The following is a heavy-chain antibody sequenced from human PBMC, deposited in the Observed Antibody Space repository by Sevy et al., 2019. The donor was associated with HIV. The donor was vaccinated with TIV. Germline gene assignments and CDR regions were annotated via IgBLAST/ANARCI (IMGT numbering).Heavy chain of an antibody. V-gene: IGHV3-30-3*01. CDR2: ISYDGSNK. J-gene: IGHJ3*02. CDR3: ARERFDT. CDR1: GFTFSSYA. Sequence: GGSLRLSCAASGFTFSSYAMHWVRQAPGKGLEWVAVISYDGSNKYYADSVKGRFTISRDNSKNTLYLQMNSLRAEDTAVYYCARERFDTWGQGTMVTVSS.